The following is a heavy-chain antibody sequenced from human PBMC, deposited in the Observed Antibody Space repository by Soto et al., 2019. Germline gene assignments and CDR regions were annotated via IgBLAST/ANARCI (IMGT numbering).Heavy chain of an antibody. V-gene: IGHV4-31*03. CDR3: ARSVFP. CDR1: GGSISTGGYY. CDR2: FYYSGST. Sequence: QVQLQESGPGLVKPSQTLSLTCTVSGGSISTGGYYWNWIRQHPGKGLEWIGCFYYSGSTYYNPSLKRRVTISVNTSKNQFSLKLSSVTAADTAVYYCARSVFPWGQGTLVTVSS. J-gene: IGHJ5*02.